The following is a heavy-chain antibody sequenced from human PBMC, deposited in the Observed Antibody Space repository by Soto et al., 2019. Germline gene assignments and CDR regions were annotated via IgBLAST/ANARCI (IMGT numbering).Heavy chain of an antibody. CDR2: IYYSGST. CDR3: ARGDPLLFDY. J-gene: IGHJ4*02. Sequence: QVQLQESGPGLVKPSETLSLTCTVSGGSISSYYWSWIRQPPGKGLEWIGYIYYSGSTNYNPSLKSRVTISVDTSKNQFSLKLSSVTAADTAVYYCARGDPLLFDYWGQGTLVTVSS. CDR1: GGSISSYY. V-gene: IGHV4-59*01.